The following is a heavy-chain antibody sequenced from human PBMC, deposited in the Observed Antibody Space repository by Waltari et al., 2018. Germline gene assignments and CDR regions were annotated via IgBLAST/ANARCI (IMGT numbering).Heavy chain of an antibody. D-gene: IGHD1-26*01. CDR1: GGPLDNYV. J-gene: IGHJ3*01. CDR3: TRGEIRVEPNGAFDL. CDR2: IFTTPGLV. Sequence: QVQLVQSGAEVKTPGSSVNVSCQASGGPLDNYVIHRVRQAPGQGLEWLGRIFTTPGLVTFAEKFHGRVAFTAHSSTTTAHMELSNLQLDDTAVYFCTRGEIRVEPNGAFDLWGQGTVVAVSS. V-gene: IGHV1-69*04.